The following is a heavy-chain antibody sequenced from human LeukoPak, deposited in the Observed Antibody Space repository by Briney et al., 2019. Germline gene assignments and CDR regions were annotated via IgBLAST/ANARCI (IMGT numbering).Heavy chain of an antibody. V-gene: IGHV3-30*02. Sequence: GGSLRLSCAASGFTFSSYGMHWVRQAPGKGLEGVAFIRYDGSNKYYADSVKGRFTISRDNAQNSQYLQMNRLSVDDTAVYYCARSSAYAYGPWGQGTRVTVSS. CDR2: IRYDGSNK. J-gene: IGHJ5*02. D-gene: IGHD3-22*01. CDR1: GFTFSSYG. CDR3: ARSSAYAYGP.